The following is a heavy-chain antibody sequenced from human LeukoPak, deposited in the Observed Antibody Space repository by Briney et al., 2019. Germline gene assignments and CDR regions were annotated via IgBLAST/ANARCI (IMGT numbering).Heavy chain of an antibody. J-gene: IGHJ3*02. CDR2: ITASSSSI. CDR3: ARSCGDIRPDALDI. V-gene: IGHV3-21*01. CDR1: GFTLSYYN. D-gene: IGHD4-17*01. Sequence: GGSLRLSCAASGFTLSYYNMNWVRQAPGKGLEWVSSITASSSSIYYADSVKGRFTISRDNAKNSLYLQMNSLRAEDTAVYYCARSCGDIRPDALDIWGQGTMVAVSS.